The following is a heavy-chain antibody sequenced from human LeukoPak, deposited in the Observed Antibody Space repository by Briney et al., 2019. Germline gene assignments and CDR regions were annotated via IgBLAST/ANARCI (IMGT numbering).Heavy chain of an antibody. D-gene: IGHD2-15*01. CDR3: ASASCSGSSCYSGYFDY. V-gene: IGHV3-53*01. J-gene: IGHJ4*02. CDR2: IYGGGST. Sequence: GGSLKLSCEASGFTVSPNYMSWVRQAPGKGLEWVSVIYGGGSTYYADSVRDRFTISRDNSKNTLYLQMNSLRAEDTAVYYCASASCSGSSCYSGYFDYWGQGTLVTVSS. CDR1: GFTVSPNY.